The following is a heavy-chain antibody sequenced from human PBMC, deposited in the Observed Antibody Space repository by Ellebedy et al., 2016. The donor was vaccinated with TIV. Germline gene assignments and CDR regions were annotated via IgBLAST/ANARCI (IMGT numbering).Heavy chain of an antibody. CDR3: AREEVTSRSSGDY. D-gene: IGHD4-11*01. J-gene: IGHJ4*02. Sequence: SVKVSCXASGGTFSSYAISWVRQAPGQGLEWMGGIIPIFGTANYAQKFQGRVTMTRDTSTSTVYMELSSLRSEDTAVYYCAREEVTSRSSGDYWGQGTLVTVSS. CDR2: IIPIFGTA. V-gene: IGHV1-69*05. CDR1: GGTFSSYA.